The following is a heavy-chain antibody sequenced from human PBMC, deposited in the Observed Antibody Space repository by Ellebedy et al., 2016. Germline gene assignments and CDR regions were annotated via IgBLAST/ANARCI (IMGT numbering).Heavy chain of an antibody. D-gene: IGHD4-17*01. CDR3: VRVQYGDSLD. V-gene: IGHV3-72*01. CDR2: SINKVDWHTT. CDR1: GFTFSDHY. J-gene: IGHJ4*02. Sequence: GESLKISXAASGFTFSDHYMDWVRQAPGKGLEWVGRSINKVDWHTTEYAASVKGRFTISRDNSQNSLYLQMNSLKTEDTAVYYCVRVQYGDSLDWGQGTLVTVPS.